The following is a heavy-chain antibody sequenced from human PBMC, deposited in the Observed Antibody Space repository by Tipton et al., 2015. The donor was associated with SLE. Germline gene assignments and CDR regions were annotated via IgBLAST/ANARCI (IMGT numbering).Heavy chain of an antibody. CDR1: GYIFTGYN. D-gene: IGHD3-3*01. CDR3: AREPGGRFLEWLPFDY. J-gene: IGHJ4*02. CDR2: INPNSGGT. Sequence: QLVQSGAEVKKPGASVKVSCKASGYIFTGYNMHWVRQAPGQGLEWMGWINPNSGGTNYAQKFQGRVTMTRDTSISTAYMELSSLRSDDTAVYYCAREPGGRFLEWLPFDYWGQGTLVTVSS. V-gene: IGHV1-2*02.